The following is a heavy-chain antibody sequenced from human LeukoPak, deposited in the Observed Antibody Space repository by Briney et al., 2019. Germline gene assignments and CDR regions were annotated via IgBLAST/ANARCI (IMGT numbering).Heavy chain of an antibody. CDR3: ARGTLLWFGELGYFDY. Sequence: GGSLRLSCAASGFTVSSNYMSWVRQAPGKGLEWVSVIYSGGSTYYADSVKGRFTISRDNSKNTLYLQMNSLRAEDTAVYYCARGTLLWFGELGYFDYWGQGTLVTVSS. J-gene: IGHJ4*02. CDR1: GFTVSSNY. CDR2: IYSGGST. V-gene: IGHV3-53*01. D-gene: IGHD3-10*01.